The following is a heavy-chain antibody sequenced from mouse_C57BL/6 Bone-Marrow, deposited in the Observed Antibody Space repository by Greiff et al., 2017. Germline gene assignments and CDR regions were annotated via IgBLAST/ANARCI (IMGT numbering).Heavy chain of an antibody. CDR3: ARGAY. Sequence: VQLQQSGAELVKPGASLKISCKASGYAFSSYWMNWVNQRPGKGLEWIGQIFPGDGDTNYNGKLKGKATLTPDKSSSTAYMQLSSLTSEDPAVYFCARGAYWGQGTLVTVSA. V-gene: IGHV1-80*01. CDR2: IFPGDGDT. CDR1: GYAFSSYW. J-gene: IGHJ3*01.